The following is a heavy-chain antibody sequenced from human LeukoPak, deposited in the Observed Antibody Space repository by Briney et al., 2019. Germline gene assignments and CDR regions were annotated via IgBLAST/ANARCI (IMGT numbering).Heavy chain of an antibody. V-gene: IGHV3-53*01. CDR1: GFTVSSNF. D-gene: IGHD1-1*01. Sequence: GGSLRLSCAASGFTVSSNFMSWVRQAPGKGPQWVSVIYSSGDTYYADSVKGRFTISRDNSKNTLYLQMNSLRAEDTAVYYCAKDQRRVAQGAFDIWGQGTMVTVSS. CDR2: IYSSGDT. J-gene: IGHJ3*02. CDR3: AKDQRRVAQGAFDI.